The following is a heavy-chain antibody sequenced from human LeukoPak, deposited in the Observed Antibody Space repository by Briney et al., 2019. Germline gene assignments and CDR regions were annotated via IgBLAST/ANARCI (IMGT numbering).Heavy chain of an antibody. CDR3: AKRGTAAAGLYGMDV. D-gene: IGHD6-13*01. V-gene: IGHV3-30*02. J-gene: IGHJ6*02. Sequence: DSVKGRFTISRHNSKNTLYLQMNSLRAEDTAVYYCAKRGTAAAGLYGMDVWGQGTTVTVSS.